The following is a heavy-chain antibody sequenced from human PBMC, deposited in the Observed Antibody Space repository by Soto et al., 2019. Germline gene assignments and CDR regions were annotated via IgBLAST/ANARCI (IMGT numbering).Heavy chain of an antibody. Sequence: GGSLRLSCAASGFTFSSYAMHWVRQAPGKGLEWVELISYDGSDKDYSDSVKGRFTISRDNSRNTLFLQMNSLRAEDTAVYYCARDYYKYYDSSGYYRSPAYWGQGTLVTVSS. CDR2: ISYDGSDK. J-gene: IGHJ4*02. CDR3: ARDYYKYYDSSGYYRSPAY. D-gene: IGHD3-22*01. V-gene: IGHV3-30-3*01. CDR1: GFTFSSYA.